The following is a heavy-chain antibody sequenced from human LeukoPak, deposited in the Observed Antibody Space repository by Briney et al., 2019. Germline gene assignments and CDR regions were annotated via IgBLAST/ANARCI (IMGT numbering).Heavy chain of an antibody. J-gene: IGHJ6*02. D-gene: IGHD5-24*01. CDR1: GGTFSSYT. CDR2: IIPILGIA. V-gene: IGHV1-69*04. CDR3: ARDHEMGGMDV. Sequence: GASVKVPCKASGGTFSSYTISWVRQAPGQGLEWMGRIIPILGIANYAQKFQGRVTITADKSTSTAYMELRSLRSEDTAVYYCARDHEMGGMDVWGQGTTVTVSS.